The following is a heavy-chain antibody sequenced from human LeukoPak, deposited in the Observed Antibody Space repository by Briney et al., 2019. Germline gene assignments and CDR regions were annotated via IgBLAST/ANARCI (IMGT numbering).Heavy chain of an antibody. Sequence: PVASVKVSCKASGYTFTTYAMNWVRQAPGQGLEWMGGIIPIFGTANYAQKFQGRVTITADKSTSTAYMELSSLRSEDTAVYYCARGERGPPWGYYYYMDVWGKGTTVTVSS. V-gene: IGHV1-69*06. J-gene: IGHJ6*03. CDR1: GYTFTTYA. D-gene: IGHD1-1*01. CDR3: ARGERGPPWGYYYYMDV. CDR2: IIPIFGTA.